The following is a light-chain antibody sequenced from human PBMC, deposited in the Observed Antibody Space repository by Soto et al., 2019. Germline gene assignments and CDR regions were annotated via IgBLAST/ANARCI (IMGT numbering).Light chain of an antibody. J-gene: IGLJ2*01. CDR1: SSNIGAGYD. Sequence: QSVLTQPPSVSGAPGQRVTISCTGSSSNIGAGYDVHWYQQLPGTAPKLLIYGNSNRPSGVPDRFSGSKSGTSASLAITGLQAEDEADYYCQSYDSSSSEVFGGGTKLTVL. CDR3: QSYDSSSSEV. V-gene: IGLV1-40*01. CDR2: GNS.